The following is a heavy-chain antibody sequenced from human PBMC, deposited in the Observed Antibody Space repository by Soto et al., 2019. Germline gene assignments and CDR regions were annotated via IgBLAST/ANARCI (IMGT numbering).Heavy chain of an antibody. CDR1: GYTFTGYY. CDR2: INPNSGGT. J-gene: IGHJ6*02. V-gene: IGHV1-2*04. CDR3: AREVSYYDSSGPTYGMDV. Sequence: ASVKVSCKASGYTFTGYYMHWVRQAPGQGLEWMGRINPNSGGTNYAQKFQGWVTMTRDTSISTAYMELSRLRSDDTAVYYCAREVSYYDSSGPTYGMDVWGQGTTVTVS. D-gene: IGHD3-22*01.